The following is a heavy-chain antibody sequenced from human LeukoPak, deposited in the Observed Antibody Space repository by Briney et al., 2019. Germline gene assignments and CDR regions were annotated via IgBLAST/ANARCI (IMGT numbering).Heavy chain of an antibody. CDR3: AKDRCSNGIGCYYYYMEV. Sequence: GGSLRLSCAASGFTYSSYGMHWVRQAPGKGLEWVAYIQYDRTNEQYAHSVKGRFRISRDNSNNILYLQMNSLRTEDTAVYYCAKDRCSNGIGCYYYYMEVWGKGTTVTISS. D-gene: IGHD2-8*01. CDR2: IQYDRTNE. CDR1: GFTYSSYG. J-gene: IGHJ6*03. V-gene: IGHV3-30*02.